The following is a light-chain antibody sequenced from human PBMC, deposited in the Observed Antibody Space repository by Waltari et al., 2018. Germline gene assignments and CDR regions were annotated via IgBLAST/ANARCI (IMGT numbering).Light chain of an antibody. CDR3: KQYDNLRRT. J-gene: IGKJ1*01. CDR1: QDISNY. CDR2: DAS. Sequence: DIQMTQSPSSLSASVGDRVTITCQASQDISNYLNWYQQKPGKAPKLLIYDASNLETGVSSRFSGSGSGADLTLTISSLPPEDIATYYCKQYDNLRRTFGQGTKVEIK. V-gene: IGKV1-33*01.